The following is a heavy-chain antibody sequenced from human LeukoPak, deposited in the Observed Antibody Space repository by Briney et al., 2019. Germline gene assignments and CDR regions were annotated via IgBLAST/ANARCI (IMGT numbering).Heavy chain of an antibody. D-gene: IGHD3-10*01. V-gene: IGHV4-59*01. Sequence: SETLSLTCTVSGGSISSYYWSWIRQTPGKGQEWIGYIYYSGSTNYNPSLKSRVTISVDTSKNQFSLKLSSVTAADTAVYYCARDLYGSGSYCDIWGQGTMVTVSS. CDR2: IYYSGST. J-gene: IGHJ3*02. CDR1: GGSISSYY. CDR3: ARDLYGSGSYCDI.